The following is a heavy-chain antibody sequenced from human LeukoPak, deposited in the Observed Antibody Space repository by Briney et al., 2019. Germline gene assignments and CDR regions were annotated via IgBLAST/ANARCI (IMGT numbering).Heavy chain of an antibody. CDR2: ISAYNGNT. CDR3: ARVGSSSFWNYYYYMDV. CDR1: GYTFTSYG. J-gene: IGHJ6*03. V-gene: IGHV1-18*01. D-gene: IGHD6-6*01. Sequence: GASVKVSCKASGYTFTSYGISWVRQAPGQGLEWMGWISAYNGNTNYAQKLQGRVTMTTDTSTSTAYMELRSLRSDDTAVYYCARVGSSSFWNYYYYMDVWGKGTTVTVSS.